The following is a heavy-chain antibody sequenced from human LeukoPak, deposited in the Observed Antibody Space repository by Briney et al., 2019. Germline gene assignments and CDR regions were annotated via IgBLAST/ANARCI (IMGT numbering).Heavy chain of an antibody. CDR2: ISSSGTYK. V-gene: IGHV3-21*01. CDR3: ARVIKYCSGGSCPTFYYGMDV. D-gene: IGHD2-15*01. Sequence: PGGSLRLPCAVSGFTFSSYSMSWVRQAPGKGLEWVSSISSSGTYKYYADSVKGRFTISRDNAKNSLYLQMNSLRAEDTAVYYCARVIKYCSGGSCPTFYYGMDVWGQGTTVTVSS. CDR1: GFTFSSYS. J-gene: IGHJ6*02.